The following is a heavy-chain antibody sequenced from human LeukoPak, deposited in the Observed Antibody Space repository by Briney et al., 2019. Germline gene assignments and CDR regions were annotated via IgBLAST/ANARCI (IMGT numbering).Heavy chain of an antibody. Sequence: GGSLRLSCAASGFTFSRYAMSWVRQAPGKGLEWVSAISGSGASTYYADSVKGRSTISRDNSKNTLYLQMNSLRVEDTAVYYCAKSMSGYSYGTIDYWGQGTLVTVSS. J-gene: IGHJ4*02. D-gene: IGHD5-18*01. CDR2: ISGSGAST. V-gene: IGHV3-23*01. CDR3: AKSMSGYSYGTIDY. CDR1: GFTFSRYA.